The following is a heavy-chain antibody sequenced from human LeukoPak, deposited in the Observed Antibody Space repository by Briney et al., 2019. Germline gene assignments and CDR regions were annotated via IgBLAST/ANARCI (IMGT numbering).Heavy chain of an antibody. CDR1: GGSINSGRYY. CDR2: ISTSGRT. D-gene: IGHD5-18*01. J-gene: IGHJ4*02. V-gene: IGHV4-61*09. CDR3: ATGYSYGWSPFDY. Sequence: SQTLSLTCTVSGGSINSGRYYWSWIRQPAGRGLEWIGHISTSGRTSYSPSLKSRVTISVDTSKNQFSLKLSSVTAADTAVYYCATGYSYGWSPFDYWGQGTLVTVSS.